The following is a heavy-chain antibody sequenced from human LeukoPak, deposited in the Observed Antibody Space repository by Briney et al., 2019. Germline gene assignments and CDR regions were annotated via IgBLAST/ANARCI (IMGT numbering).Heavy chain of an antibody. CDR1: GFTFSSYA. CDR2: ISGSGGST. Sequence: GGSLRLSCAASGFTFSSYAMSWVRQAPGKGLEWVSAISGSGGSTYYADSVKGRFTISRDNSKNTLYLQMNSLRAEDTAVYYCAKDRRYSSGWHDAFDIWGQGTMVTVSS. CDR3: AKDRRYSSGWHDAFDI. V-gene: IGHV3-23*01. J-gene: IGHJ3*02. D-gene: IGHD6-19*01.